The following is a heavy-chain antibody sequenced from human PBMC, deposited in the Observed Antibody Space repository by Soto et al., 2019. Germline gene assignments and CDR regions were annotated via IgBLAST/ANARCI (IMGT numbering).Heavy chain of an antibody. CDR3: GRVESRGCSEC. J-gene: IGHJ4*02. D-gene: IGHD6-25*01. V-gene: IGHV5-51*01. Sequence: GESLKISCKGSGYSFTSYWIGWVRQMPGKGLECMGFIYPGDSDTTYSPSFQGHVTISADKYSSTAYLQWSSLKASDTAMYYCGRVESRGCSECWGQRHLVTVSS. CDR1: GYSFTSYW. CDR2: IYPGDSDT.